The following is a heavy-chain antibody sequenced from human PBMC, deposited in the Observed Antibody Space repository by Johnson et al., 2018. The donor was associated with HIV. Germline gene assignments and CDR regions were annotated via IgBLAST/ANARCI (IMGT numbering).Heavy chain of an antibody. CDR2: ISSSGSTI. CDR1: GFTFSDYY. D-gene: IGHD1-1*01. V-gene: IGHV3-11*04. CDR3: ACGLDNWNDRDAFDI. Sequence: QVQLVESGGGLVKPGGSLRLSCAASGFTFSDYYMSWIRQAPGKGLEWVAYISSSGSTIYYADSVKGRFTISRDNAKNSLYPQMNSLSAEDTAVYYCACGLDNWNDRDAFDIWGQGTMVTVSS. J-gene: IGHJ3*02.